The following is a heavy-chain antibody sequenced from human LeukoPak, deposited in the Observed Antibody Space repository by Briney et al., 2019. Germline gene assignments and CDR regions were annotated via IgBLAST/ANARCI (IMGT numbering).Heavy chain of an antibody. CDR2: IRYDGSNK. CDR1: GFTFSSYG. V-gene: IGHV3-30*02. CDR3: ARTTSMSYVGDAFDI. J-gene: IGHJ3*02. D-gene: IGHD1-26*01. Sequence: GGSLRLSCAASGFTFSSYGMHWVRQAPGKGLEWVAFIRYDGSNKYYTDSVKGRFTISRDNSKNTLFLQMNSLRVEDTAVYYCARTTSMSYVGDAFDIWGQGTMVTVSS.